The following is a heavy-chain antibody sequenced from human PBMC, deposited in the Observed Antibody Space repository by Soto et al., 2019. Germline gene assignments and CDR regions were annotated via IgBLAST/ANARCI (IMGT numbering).Heavy chain of an antibody. J-gene: IGHJ5*02. CDR2: IYYSGST. D-gene: IGHD2-21*02. CDR3: ARHPSDFWFDT. CDR1: GGSISSGSYF. V-gene: IGHV4-39*01. Sequence: PSETLSLTCSVSGGSISSGSYFWGWIRQPPGKGLEWIGSIYYSGSTYYNPSLKSRVTVSVDTSKNQFSLKLSSVTAADTAVYYCARHPSDFWFDTWGQGTLVTVS.